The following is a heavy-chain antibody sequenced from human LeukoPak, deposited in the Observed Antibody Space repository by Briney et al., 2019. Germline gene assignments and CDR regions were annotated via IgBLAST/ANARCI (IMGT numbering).Heavy chain of an antibody. J-gene: IGHJ5*02. Sequence: ASVKVSCKASGYTFTTYPIHWLRQAPGQGLEWMGWIKTNNGNPTYAQGFTGRFVFSLDTSVSTAYLQISSLKAEDTAFYYCARGVGYTIFADGHWFDPWGQGTLVTVSS. V-gene: IGHV7-4-1*02. CDR3: ARGVGYTIFADGHWFDP. CDR2: IKTNNGNP. D-gene: IGHD3-9*01. CDR1: GYTFTTYP.